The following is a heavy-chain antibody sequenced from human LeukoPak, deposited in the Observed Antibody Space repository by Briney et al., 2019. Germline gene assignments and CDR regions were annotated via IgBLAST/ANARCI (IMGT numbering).Heavy chain of an antibody. Sequence: GGSLRLSCAASGFTFSSYAMHWVRQAPGKGLEWVAVISYDGSNKYYADSVKGRFTISRDNSKNTLYLQMNSLRAEDTAVYYCAKKAADVRNWYQLPTSHIRTPVKSGYFDYWGQGTLVTVSS. V-gene: IGHV3-30-3*02. CDR1: GFTFSSYA. D-gene: IGHD2-2*01. CDR3: AKKAADVRNWYQLPTSHIRTPVKSGYFDY. CDR2: ISYDGSNK. J-gene: IGHJ4*02.